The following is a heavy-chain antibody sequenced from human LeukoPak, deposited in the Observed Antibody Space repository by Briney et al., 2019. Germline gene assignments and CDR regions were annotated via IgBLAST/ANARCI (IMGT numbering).Heavy chain of an antibody. V-gene: IGHV3-23*01. CDR3: AKWGDYDILTGYYVPDF. CDR1: GFIFRNYA. J-gene: IGHJ4*02. CDR2: ITGSGDTT. D-gene: IGHD3-9*01. Sequence: ASLRLSCAASGFIFRNYAMSWVRQAPGKGLEWVSAITGSGDTTYYADSVKGRFTISRDNSKNTLYVEMNTMRVEDTAIYYCAKWGDYDILTGYYVPDFWGQGTLVTVSS.